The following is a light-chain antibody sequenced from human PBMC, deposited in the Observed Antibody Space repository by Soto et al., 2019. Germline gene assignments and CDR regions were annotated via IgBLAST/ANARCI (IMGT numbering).Light chain of an antibody. CDR2: SAS. Sequence: DIQMTQSPPSLSASVGDRDPITCRASHGIGNSLAWYQQKPGTVPKLLIYSASTLQSGVPSRFSGSGSGTDFTLTISSLQPEDVAAYYCQKYNTVPATFGQGTRLEIK. CDR1: HGIGNS. J-gene: IGKJ5*01. CDR3: QKYNTVPAT. V-gene: IGKV1-27*01.